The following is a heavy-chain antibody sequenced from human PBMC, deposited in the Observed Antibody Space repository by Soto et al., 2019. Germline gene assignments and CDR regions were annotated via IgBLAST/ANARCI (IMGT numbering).Heavy chain of an antibody. CDR1: GFSFSIYA. CDR2: ISGGGGST. Sequence: EVQLLESGGRLVQPGGSLRLSCAASGFSFSIYAMNWVRQAPGKGLEWVSGISGGGGSTYHADSVKGRFTISRDNSKNTLYLQITSLRAEDTAVYYCAKDPTSYDSSAQFDSWGQGTLVTVSS. CDR3: AKDPTSYDSSAQFDS. D-gene: IGHD3-22*01. V-gene: IGHV3-23*01. J-gene: IGHJ4*02.